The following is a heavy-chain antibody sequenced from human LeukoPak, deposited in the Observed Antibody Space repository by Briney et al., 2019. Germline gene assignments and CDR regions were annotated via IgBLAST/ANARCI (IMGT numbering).Heavy chain of an antibody. CDR2: ISYDGNDE. J-gene: IGHJ1*01. D-gene: IGHD3-22*01. CDR1: GFTFSNYG. CDR3: AKDPYSSRMEYFQQ. Sequence: GRSLRLSCVAFGFTFSNYGMHWVRQAPGKGLEWVTTISYDGNDEYYADSVKGRFTISRDNSKNTLYLEMRSLRIEDTAVYCCAKDPYSSRMEYFQQWGQGTLVIVSS. V-gene: IGHV3-30*18.